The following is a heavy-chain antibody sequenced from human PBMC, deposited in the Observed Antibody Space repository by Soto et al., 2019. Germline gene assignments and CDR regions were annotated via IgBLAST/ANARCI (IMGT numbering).Heavy chain of an antibody. CDR3: AKRSLRRLRFVETH. CDR2: IYHSGST. D-gene: IGHD3-3*01. J-gene: IGHJ4*02. CDR1: GDSISNTNW. V-gene: IGHV4-4*02. Sequence: SETLSLTCTVSGDSISNTNWWSWVRQPPGKGLEWIGEIYHSGSTNYNPSLKSRVSISVDKSKNQFSLNLTSVTAADTAVYFCAKRSLRRLRFVETHWGQGTLVTVLL.